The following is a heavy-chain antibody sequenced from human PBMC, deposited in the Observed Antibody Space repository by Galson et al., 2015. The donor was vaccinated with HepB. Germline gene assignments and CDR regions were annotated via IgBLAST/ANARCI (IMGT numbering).Heavy chain of an antibody. V-gene: IGHV3-73*01. Sequence: SLRLSCAASGFTFSGSAMHWVRQSSGKGLEWVGRIRSKAKTYATAYGASVKGRFTISRDDSKNTAYLQMNSLETEDTAVYYCARLTYDSSGYYSDYYYYGLDVWGQGTTVTVSS. J-gene: IGHJ6*02. CDR3: ARLTYDSSGYYSDYYYYGLDV. D-gene: IGHD3-22*01. CDR2: IRSKAKTYAT. CDR1: GFTFSGSA.